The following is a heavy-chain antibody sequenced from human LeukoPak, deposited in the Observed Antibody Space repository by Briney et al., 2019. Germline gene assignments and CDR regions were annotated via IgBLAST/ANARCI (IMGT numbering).Heavy chain of an antibody. CDR1: GGSISSGGYY. Sequence: SETLSLTCTVSGGSISSGGYYWSWIRQHPGKGLEWIGYIYYSGSTYYNPSLKSRVTISVDTSKNQFSLKLSSVTAADTAVYYCARRWYSSGSYYFDYWGQGTLVTVSS. D-gene: IGHD6-19*01. J-gene: IGHJ4*02. V-gene: IGHV4-31*03. CDR2: IYYSGST. CDR3: ARRWYSSGSYYFDY.